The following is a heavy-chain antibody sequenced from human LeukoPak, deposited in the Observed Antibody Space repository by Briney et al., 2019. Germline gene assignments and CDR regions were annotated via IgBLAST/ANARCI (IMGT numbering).Heavy chain of an antibody. J-gene: IGHJ4*02. CDR3: ARDRDYGAPDY. V-gene: IGHV3-74*01. CDR1: GFTFSTYW. Sequence: PGGSLRLSCAASGFTFSTYWMHWVRQAPGKGLVWVSRINGDGTSTSTSYADSVKGRFTISRDTAKNTLYLHRNTLRAEDTAVYYCARDRDYGAPDYWGQGTLVTVSS. D-gene: IGHD4-17*01. CDR2: INGDGTSTST.